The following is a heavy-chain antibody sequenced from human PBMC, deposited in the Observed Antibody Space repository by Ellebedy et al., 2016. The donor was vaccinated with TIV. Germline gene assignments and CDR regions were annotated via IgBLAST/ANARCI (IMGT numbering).Heavy chain of an antibody. D-gene: IGHD4-17*01. CDR2: LHYDGST. CDR3: ARDYDHGDARDFDY. CDR1: GGSISRTTDY. J-gene: IGHJ4*02. V-gene: IGHV4-39*01. Sequence: MPSETLSLTCTVSGGSISRTTDYWGWIRQPPGKGLEWIGNLHYDGSTSYNPSLESRLTISVDTSANQFSLRLTSVTAADTAVYYCARDYDHGDARDFDYWGQGTLVTVSS.